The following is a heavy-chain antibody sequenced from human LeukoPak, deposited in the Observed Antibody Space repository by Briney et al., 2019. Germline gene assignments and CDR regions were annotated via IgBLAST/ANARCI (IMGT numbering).Heavy chain of an antibody. J-gene: IGHJ4*02. V-gene: IGHV3-7*01. Sequence: GGSLRLSCAASGFTFSSFWMSWVRKAPGKGLGWVANIKQDGSEKYCVDSVKGRFTISRDNAKNSLNLQMNSLRAEDTAVYYCAREGTDSSGYLVGGFDYWGQGTLVTVSS. CDR1: GFTFSSFW. D-gene: IGHD3-22*01. CDR3: AREGTDSSGYLVGGFDY. CDR2: IKQDGSEK.